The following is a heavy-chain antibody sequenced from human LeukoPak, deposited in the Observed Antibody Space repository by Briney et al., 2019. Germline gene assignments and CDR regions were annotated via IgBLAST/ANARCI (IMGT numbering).Heavy chain of an antibody. D-gene: IGHD3-10*01. V-gene: IGHV3-48*01. CDR1: GFTFSSYS. J-gene: IGHJ4*02. CDR2: IISSSSTI. Sequence: PGGSLRLSCAASGFTFSSYSMNWVRQAPGKGLEGGSYIISSSSTIYYAHSVKGRFTISRDNAKNSLYLQMKSLRAEDTAVYYCARDQGYYGSGSYYKPPFDNWGQGKLVTVSS. CDR3: ARDQGYYGSGSYYKPPFDN.